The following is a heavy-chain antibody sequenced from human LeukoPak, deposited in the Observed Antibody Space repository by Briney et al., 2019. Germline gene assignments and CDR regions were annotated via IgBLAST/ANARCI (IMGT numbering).Heavy chain of an antibody. CDR1: GGSFSSYA. CDR2: IIPIFGTA. D-gene: IGHD2-2*01. CDR3: ARARDIVVVPAAPYYSMDV. Sequence: SVKVSCKASGGSFSSYATSWVREAPGQGLGWMGGIIPIFGTANYAQKVPGRVTITTDESTSTAYMELSSLRSEDTAVYYCARARDIVVVPAAPYYSMDVWGKGTTVTVSS. J-gene: IGHJ6*03. V-gene: IGHV1-69*05.